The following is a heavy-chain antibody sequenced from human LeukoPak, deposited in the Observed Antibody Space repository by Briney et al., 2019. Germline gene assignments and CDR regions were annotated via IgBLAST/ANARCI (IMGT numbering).Heavy chain of an antibody. Sequence: PSETLSLTCTVSGGSITSGGHYWSRIRQHPGKGLEWIGCIYDSRFTYYNTSLESRVMISVDSAENQVSLKLTSVTAADTAVYYCAGGFDRSKMAYWGQGTLVTVSS. CDR2: IYDSRFT. D-gene: IGHD5-24*01. CDR3: AGGFDRSKMAY. J-gene: IGHJ4*02. CDR1: GGSITSGGHY. V-gene: IGHV4-31*03.